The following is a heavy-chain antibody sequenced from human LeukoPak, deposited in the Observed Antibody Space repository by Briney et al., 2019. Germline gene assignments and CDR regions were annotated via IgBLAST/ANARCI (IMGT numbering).Heavy chain of an antibody. CDR2: ISAHNGDT. D-gene: IGHD1-26*01. Sequence: ASVKVSCKASGYTFTSYCISWVRQAPGQGLEWMGWISAHNGDTNYAHKFQGRGFMTTDTSTSTGYMELRSLTSDDTAVYYCARDLKRTVGATTASDYWGQGTLVTVSS. J-gene: IGHJ4*02. CDR1: GYTFTSYC. V-gene: IGHV1-18*01. CDR3: ARDLKRTVGATTASDY.